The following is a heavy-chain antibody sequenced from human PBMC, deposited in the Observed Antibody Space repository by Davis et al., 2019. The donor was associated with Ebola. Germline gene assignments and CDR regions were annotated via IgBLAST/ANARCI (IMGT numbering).Heavy chain of an antibody. J-gene: IGHJ6*03. Sequence: PGGSLRLSCAVSGGSISSSNWWSWVRQPPGKGLEWIGYIYYSGSTYYNPSLKSRVTISVDTSKNQFSLKLSSVTAADTAVYYCARVQEYCSSTSCYSYYYYMDVWGKGTTVTVSS. CDR2: IYYSGST. D-gene: IGHD2-2*02. CDR1: GGSISSSNW. V-gene: IGHV4-4*02. CDR3: ARVQEYCSSTSCYSYYYYMDV.